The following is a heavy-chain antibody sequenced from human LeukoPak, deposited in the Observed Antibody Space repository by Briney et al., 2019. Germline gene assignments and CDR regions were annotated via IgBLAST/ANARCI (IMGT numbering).Heavy chain of an antibody. D-gene: IGHD1-26*01. Sequence: ASVKVSCKTYGYSITSYYMHWVRQAPGQGLEWMGIINPSGGSTSYTQKFQGRVTMTRDTSTSTVYMELSSLTSEDTAVYYCARVSSGSTFDYWGQGTLVTVSS. CDR1: GYSITSYY. V-gene: IGHV1-46*01. J-gene: IGHJ4*02. CDR2: INPSGGST. CDR3: ARVSSGSTFDY.